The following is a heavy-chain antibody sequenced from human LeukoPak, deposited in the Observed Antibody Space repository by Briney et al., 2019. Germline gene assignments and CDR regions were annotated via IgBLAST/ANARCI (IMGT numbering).Heavy chain of an antibody. CDR3: SRDPRLNDY. CDR1: RFTFSDSY. Sequence: GGSLRLSCAASRFTFSDSYMTWIRQAPGKGLELLSYISGSGTIVNYIDSVRGRFTISRDNAKNSLYLQMNSLRVEDTAVYYCSRDPRLNDYWGQGTLVTVSS. J-gene: IGHJ4*02. V-gene: IGHV3-11*01. CDR2: ISGSGTIV.